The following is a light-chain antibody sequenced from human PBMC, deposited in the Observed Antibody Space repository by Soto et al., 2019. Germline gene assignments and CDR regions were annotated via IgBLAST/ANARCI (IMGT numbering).Light chain of an antibody. V-gene: IGLV2-14*01. CDR1: SSDVGGYNY. J-gene: IGLJ2*01. CDR2: EVS. CDR3: SSYTSSTTGI. Sequence: QSALTQPASVSGSPGQSITISCTGTSSDVGGYNYVSWYQQHPGKAPKLIIYEVSNRPSGVSYRFSGSKSGNTASLTISGLQAEDEADYYCSSYTSSTTGIFGGGTQLTVL.